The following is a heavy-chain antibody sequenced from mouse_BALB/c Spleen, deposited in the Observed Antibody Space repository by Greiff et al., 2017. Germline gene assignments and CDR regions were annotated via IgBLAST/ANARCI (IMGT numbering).Heavy chain of an antibody. CDR3: ARATVVAPMDY. Sequence: QVQLKESGAELVRPGTSVKVSCKASGYAFTNYLIEWVKQRPGQGLEWIGVINPGSGGTNYNEKFKGKATLTADKSSSTAYMQLSSLTSDDSAVYFWARATVVAPMDYGGQGTSGTGSS. J-gene: IGHJ4*01. V-gene: IGHV1-54*01. CDR2: INPGSGGT. D-gene: IGHD1-1*01. CDR1: GYAFTNYL.